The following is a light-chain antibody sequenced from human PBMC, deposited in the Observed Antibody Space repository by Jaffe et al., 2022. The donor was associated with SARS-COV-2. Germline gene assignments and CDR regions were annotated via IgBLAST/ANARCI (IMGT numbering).Light chain of an antibody. J-gene: IGLJ1*01. Sequence: QSALTQPASVSGSPGQSITISCTGTSSDVGGYNYVSWFQQHPGKAPKLLICDVTIRPSGVSNRFSGSKSGNTASLTISGLQAEDEADYYCSSYSSTKTLVFGTGTEVTVL. V-gene: IGLV2-14*03. CDR1: SSDVGGYNY. CDR2: DVT. CDR3: SSYSSTKTLV.